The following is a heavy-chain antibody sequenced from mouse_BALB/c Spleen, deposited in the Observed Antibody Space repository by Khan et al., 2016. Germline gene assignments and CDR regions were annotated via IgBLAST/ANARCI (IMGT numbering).Heavy chain of an antibody. V-gene: IGHV5-9*02. CDR1: GFAFSAYD. J-gene: IGHJ4*01. CDR2: ISSGGDYT. CDR3: ARQRYTPENGYAMDY. D-gene: IGHD2-14*01. Sequence: EVELVESGGGLVKPGGSLKLSCAASGFAFSAYDMSWVRQTPEKRLEWVATISSGGDYTYYPDSVKGRFTISRDNARNTLYVQMSSLRSEDTALYYCARQRYTPENGYAMDYWGQGTSVTVSS.